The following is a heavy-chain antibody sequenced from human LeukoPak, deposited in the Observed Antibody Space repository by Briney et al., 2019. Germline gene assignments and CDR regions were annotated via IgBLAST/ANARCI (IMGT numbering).Heavy chain of an antibody. J-gene: IGHJ3*02. Sequence: ASVKVSCKASGYTFTSYGISWVRQAPGQGLEWMGWLSTYNGNTNCAQKLQGRVTMTTDTSTSTAYMELRSLRSDDTAVYYCVRELRWFGGGAFDIWGQGTMVTVSS. CDR1: GYTFTSYG. CDR2: LSTYNGNT. CDR3: VRELRWFGGGAFDI. D-gene: IGHD3-10*01. V-gene: IGHV1-18*01.